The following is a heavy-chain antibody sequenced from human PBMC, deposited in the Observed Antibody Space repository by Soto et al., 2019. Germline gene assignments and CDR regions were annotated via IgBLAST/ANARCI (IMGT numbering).Heavy chain of an antibody. CDR1: GYSFTSYW. J-gene: IGHJ6*02. CDR2: IYPGDSDT. D-gene: IGHD4-17*01. V-gene: IGHV5-51*01. Sequence: PGESLKISCKGSGYSFTSYWIGWVRQMPGKGLEWMGIIYPGDSDTRYSPSFQGQVTISADKSISTAYLQWSSLKASDTAMYYCARHLPFVDYGDYYGMDVWGQGTTVTVSS. CDR3: ARHLPFVDYGDYYGMDV.